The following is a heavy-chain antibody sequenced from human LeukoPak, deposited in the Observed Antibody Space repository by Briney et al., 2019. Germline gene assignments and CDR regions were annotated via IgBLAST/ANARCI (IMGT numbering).Heavy chain of an antibody. CDR3: ARDETYYYDSSGYDP. J-gene: IGHJ5*02. CDR1: GFTFRIYS. CDR2: ISTTSSYI. D-gene: IGHD3-22*01. V-gene: IGHV3-21*01. Sequence: GGSLRLSCAASGFTFRIYSMNWVRQAPGKGLEWVSFISTTSSYIYYADSVKGRFTISGDNARNSLYLQMNSLRVEDTAVYYCARDETYYYDSSGYDPWGQGTLVTVSS.